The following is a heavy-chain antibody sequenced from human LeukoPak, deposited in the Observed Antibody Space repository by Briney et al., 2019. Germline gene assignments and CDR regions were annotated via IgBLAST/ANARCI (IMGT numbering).Heavy chain of an antibody. V-gene: IGHV1-69*13. CDR3: ATRKPEVSGYDWRGYLDYYYYYMDV. CDR2: IIPIFGTA. D-gene: IGHD5-12*01. CDR1: GGTFSSYA. J-gene: IGHJ6*03. Sequence: ASVKVSCKASGGTFSSYAIRWVRQAPGQGLEWMGGIIPIFGTANHAQKFQGRVTITADESTSTAYMELSSLRSEDTAVYYCATRKPEVSGYDWRGYLDYYYYYMDVWGKGTTVTVSS.